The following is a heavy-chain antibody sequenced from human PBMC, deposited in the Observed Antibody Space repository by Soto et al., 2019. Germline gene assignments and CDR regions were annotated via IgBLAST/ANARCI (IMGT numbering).Heavy chain of an antibody. Sequence: SETLSLTCTVSGGSISSSSYYWGWIRQPPGKGLEWIGSIYYSGSTYYNPSLKSRVTISVDTSKNQFSLKLSSVTAADTAVYYCASTSYDDYGDFVFDYWGQGTLVTVSS. V-gene: IGHV4-39*01. D-gene: IGHD4-17*01. CDR1: GGSISSSSYY. CDR3: ASTSYDDYGDFVFDY. CDR2: IYYSGST. J-gene: IGHJ4*02.